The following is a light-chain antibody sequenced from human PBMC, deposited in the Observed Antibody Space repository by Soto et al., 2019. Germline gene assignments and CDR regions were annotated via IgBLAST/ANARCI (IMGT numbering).Light chain of an antibody. CDR1: QTVSSNH. V-gene: IGKV3-20*01. Sequence: EVVLTQSPGTLSLSPGERATLSCRASQTVSSNHLIWYQQKPGQAPTLLIYGASSRATGIPDRFSGSGSGTDFTLRISRVEAEDVVVYYCMQALQTPLTFGQGTKVEIK. CDR3: MQALQTPLT. CDR2: GAS. J-gene: IGKJ1*01.